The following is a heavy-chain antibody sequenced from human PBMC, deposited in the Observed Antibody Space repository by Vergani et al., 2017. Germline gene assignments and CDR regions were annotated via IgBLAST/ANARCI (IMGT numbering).Heavy chain of an antibody. J-gene: IGHJ1*01. CDR3: VRSASAIHFQH. D-gene: IGHD2-2*02. CDR1: GGTFSSYA. Sequence: QVQLVQSGAEVKKPGSSVKVSCKASGGTFSSYAISWVRQAPGQGLEWMGGIIPIFGTANYAQKFQGRVTITADESTSTAYMGLSSLRSEDTAVYYCVRSASAIHFQHWGQGTLVTVSS. CDR2: IIPIFGTA. V-gene: IGHV1-69*01.